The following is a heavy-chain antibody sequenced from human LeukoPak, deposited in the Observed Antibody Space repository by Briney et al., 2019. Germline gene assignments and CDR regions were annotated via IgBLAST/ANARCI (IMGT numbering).Heavy chain of an antibody. J-gene: IGHJ4*02. D-gene: IGHD6-19*01. CDR1: GGSISSYY. CDR3: ASRYSSGWYYFDY. CDR2: IYYSGST. V-gene: IGHV4-59*08. Sequence: SGTLSLTCTVSGGSISSYYWSWLRQPPGKGLEWIGYIYYSGSTNYNPSLKSRVTISVDTPKNQFSLKLSSVTAADTAVYYCASRYSSGWYYFDYWGQGTLVTVSS.